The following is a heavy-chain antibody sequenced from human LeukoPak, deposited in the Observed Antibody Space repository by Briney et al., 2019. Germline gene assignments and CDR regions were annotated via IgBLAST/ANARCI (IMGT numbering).Heavy chain of an antibody. D-gene: IGHD3-16*01. CDR2: LGSAGDT. CDR3: VRGRRSYGFDH. CDR1: GFNFNNYD. V-gene: IGHV3-13*01. J-gene: IGHJ4*02. Sequence: PGGSLRLSCAAPGFNFNNYDMHWVRQAPGKGLEWVSALGSAGDTYYPDSMRGRFTISKETAKNSLYLQMTSLRDEDTAVYYCVRGRRSYGFDHWGQGTLVTVSS.